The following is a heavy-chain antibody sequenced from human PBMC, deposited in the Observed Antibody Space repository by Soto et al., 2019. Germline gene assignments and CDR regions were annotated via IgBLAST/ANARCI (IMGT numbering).Heavy chain of an antibody. D-gene: IGHD6-19*01. CDR1: DITLTFYS. CDR3: ARSVEGHFDY. Sequence: GRSLRLSCTASDITLTFYSMNWVRQAPGKGLEWISHINSAYTTVYADSVQGRFTIYRDNAKNLVYLQMTSLRDEDTAVYYCARSVEGHFDYWGQGTLVTVSS. V-gene: IGHV3-48*02. CDR2: INSAYTTV. J-gene: IGHJ4*02.